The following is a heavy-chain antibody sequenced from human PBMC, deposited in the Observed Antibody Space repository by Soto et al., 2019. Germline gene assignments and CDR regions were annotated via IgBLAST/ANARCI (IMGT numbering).Heavy chain of an antibody. J-gene: IGHJ5*02. CDR2: IWYDGSEK. Sequence: QVQLVESGGGVVQPGRSLRLSCEASGFTFRSHGMHWVRQAPGKGLGWLAVIWYDGSEKYYADSVKGRFTISRDNSKNTLYLQMNSLKVEDTAVYYCARWSDNKVVDPWGQGTVVTVS. CDR3: ARWSDNKVVDP. V-gene: IGHV3-33*01. CDR1: GFTFRSHG. D-gene: IGHD1-1*01.